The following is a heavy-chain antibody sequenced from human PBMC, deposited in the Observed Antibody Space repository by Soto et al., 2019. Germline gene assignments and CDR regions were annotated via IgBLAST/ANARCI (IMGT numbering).Heavy chain of an antibody. CDR3: ASQVGIAARPWDYYNYMDV. Sequence: SETMSLTCTVSGGSISSYYWSWIRQPPGKGLEWIGYIYYSGSTSYNPSLKSRVTISVDTSKNQFSLKLSSVTAADTAVYYCASQVGIAARPWDYYNYMDVWGKGTTVTVSS. J-gene: IGHJ6*03. D-gene: IGHD6-6*01. CDR2: IYYSGST. CDR1: GGSISSYY. V-gene: IGHV4-59*08.